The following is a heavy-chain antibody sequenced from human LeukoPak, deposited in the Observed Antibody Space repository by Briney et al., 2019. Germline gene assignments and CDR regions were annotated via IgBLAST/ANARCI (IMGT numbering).Heavy chain of an antibody. J-gene: IGHJ4*02. CDR1: GDTFSTYY. CDR3: ARAYMDTAMVALGY. Sequence: GASVKVSCKASGDTFSTYYMHWVRQAPGQGLEWMGIINPSGTGTSYAQRFRGRVTMTRDTPTSTLYMELSSLRSEDTAAYYCARAYMDTAMVALGYWGQGTLVTVSS. D-gene: IGHD5-18*01. CDR2: INPSGTGT. V-gene: IGHV1-46*01.